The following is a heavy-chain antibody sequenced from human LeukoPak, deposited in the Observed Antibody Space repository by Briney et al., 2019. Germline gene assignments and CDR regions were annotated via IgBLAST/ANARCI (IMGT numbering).Heavy chain of an antibody. D-gene: IGHD2-15*01. CDR1: GFTFSSYA. CDR3: ARELLGMDV. V-gene: IGHV3-30*04. J-gene: IGHJ6*04. CDR2: ISYDGSNK. Sequence: GGSLRLSCAASGFTFSSYAMHWVRQAPGKGLEWVAVISYDGSNKYYADSVKGRFTISRDNSKNTLYLQMNILRAEDTAVYYCARELLGMDVWGKGTTVTVSS.